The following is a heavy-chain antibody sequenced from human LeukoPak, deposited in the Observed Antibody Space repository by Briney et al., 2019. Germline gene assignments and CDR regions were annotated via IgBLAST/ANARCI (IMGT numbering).Heavy chain of an antibody. Sequence: VASVKVSCKASGYTFTSYDINWVRQATGQGLEWMGWMNPNSGNTGYAQKFQGRVTITRNTSISTAYMELSSLRSEDTAVYYCARGFRPYYGSGSSLRPFDIWGQGTMVTVSS. CDR2: MNPNSGNT. V-gene: IGHV1-8*01. CDR3: ARGFRPYYGSGSSLRPFDI. CDR1: GYTFTSYD. D-gene: IGHD3-10*01. J-gene: IGHJ3*02.